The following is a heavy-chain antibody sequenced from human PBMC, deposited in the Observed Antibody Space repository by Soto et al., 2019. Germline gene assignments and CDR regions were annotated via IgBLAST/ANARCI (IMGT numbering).Heavy chain of an antibody. J-gene: IGHJ4*02. V-gene: IGHV4-59*01. D-gene: IGHD2-2*01. CDR3: ARGGWGRYCSSTSCFEY. CDR2: IYYSGST. CDR1: GGSISSYY. Sequence: PSETLSLTCTVSGGSISSYYWSWIRQPPGKGLEWIGYIYYSGSTNYNPSLKSRVTISVDTSKNQCSLKLSSVTAADTAVYYCARGGWGRYCSSTSCFEYWGQGTLVTVSS.